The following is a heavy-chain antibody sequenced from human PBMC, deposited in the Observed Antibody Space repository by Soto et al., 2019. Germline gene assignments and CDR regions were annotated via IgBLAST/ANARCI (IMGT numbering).Heavy chain of an antibody. CDR1: GGSFSGYY. CDR2: INHSGST. V-gene: IGHV4-34*01. Sequence: SETLSLTCAVYGGSFSGYYWSWIRQPPGKGLEWIGEINHSGSTNYNPSLKSRVTISVDTSKNQFSLKLSSVTAADTAVYYCASSRGYCSGGSCPSDYWGQGTLVTVSS. J-gene: IGHJ4*02. CDR3: ASSRGYCSGGSCPSDY. D-gene: IGHD2-15*01.